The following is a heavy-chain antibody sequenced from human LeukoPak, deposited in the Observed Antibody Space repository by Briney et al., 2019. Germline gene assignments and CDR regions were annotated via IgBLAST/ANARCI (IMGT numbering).Heavy chain of an antibody. CDR1: GFTFSSYG. Sequence: GGSLRLSCAASGFTFSSYGMHWVRQAPGKGPEWVSVIYNNGATYYADSVNGRFTISRDNSKNMVYLEMNDLRVEDTAVYYCARDSANYHFAFWGQGTLVTVSS. D-gene: IGHD4/OR15-4a*01. CDR2: IYNNGAT. V-gene: IGHV3-66*01. CDR3: ARDSANYHFAF. J-gene: IGHJ4*02.